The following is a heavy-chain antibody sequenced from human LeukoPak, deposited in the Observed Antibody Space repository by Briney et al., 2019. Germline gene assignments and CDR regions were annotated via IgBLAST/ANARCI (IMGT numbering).Heavy chain of an antibody. CDR3: ARTTVAGGWVY. J-gene: IGHJ4*02. Sequence: SETLSLTCTVSGGSITSYYWSWIRQPAGKGLEWIGRIYSSGSTNYNPSLKSRVTMSVDTSKNHFSLKLTSVTAADTAVYYRARTTVAGGWVYWGQGSLVTVSS. D-gene: IGHD6-19*01. CDR1: GGSITSYY. CDR2: IYSSGST. V-gene: IGHV4-4*07.